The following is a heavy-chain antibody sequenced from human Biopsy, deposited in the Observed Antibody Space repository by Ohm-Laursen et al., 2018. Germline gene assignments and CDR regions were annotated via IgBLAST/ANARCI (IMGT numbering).Heavy chain of an antibody. CDR3: ARDRDRRGWFDP. Sequence: TLSLTCTVSGGSLSSYSWSWIRQPAGKGLEWIGQIYTSGITNYNPSLKSRVTMSVDTFKNKFSLRVSSVTAADTAVYYCARDRDRRGWFDPWGQGTLVTVSS. J-gene: IGHJ5*02. CDR2: IYTSGIT. CDR1: GGSLSSYS. D-gene: IGHD1-14*01. V-gene: IGHV4-4*07.